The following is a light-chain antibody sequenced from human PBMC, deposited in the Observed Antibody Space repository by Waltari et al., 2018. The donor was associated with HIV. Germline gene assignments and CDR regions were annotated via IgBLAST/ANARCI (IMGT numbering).Light chain of an antibody. CDR2: RNN. Sequence: QSVLTQPPSASGTPGQRVTISCSGSSSNIGSNYVYWYQQLPGPAHKLLIYRNNQRPSGVPDRFSGSKSGTSASLAISGLRSEDEADYYCAAWDDSLSGVVIGGGTKLTVL. V-gene: IGLV1-47*01. J-gene: IGLJ2*01. CDR1: SSNIGSNY. CDR3: AAWDDSLSGVV.